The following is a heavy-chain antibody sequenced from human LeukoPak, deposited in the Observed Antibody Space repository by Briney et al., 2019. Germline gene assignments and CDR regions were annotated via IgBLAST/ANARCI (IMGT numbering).Heavy chain of an antibody. J-gene: IGHJ3*02. Sequence: SETLSLTCTVPGGSISSYYWSWIRQPAGKGLEWIGRIYTSGSTNYNPSLKSRVTMSVDTSKNQFSLKLSSVTAADTAVYYCARGSSGWYLGAFDIWGQGTMVTVSS. CDR3: ARGSSGWYLGAFDI. V-gene: IGHV4-4*07. CDR1: GGSISSYY. D-gene: IGHD6-19*01. CDR2: IYTSGST.